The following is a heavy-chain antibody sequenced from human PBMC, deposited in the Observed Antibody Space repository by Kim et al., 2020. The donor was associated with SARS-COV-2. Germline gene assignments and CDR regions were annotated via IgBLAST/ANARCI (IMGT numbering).Heavy chain of an antibody. CDR3: AHSSTLPNCYGSGVYGMDV. D-gene: IGHD3-10*01. CDR1: GFSLSTSGVG. Sequence: SGPTLVKPTQTLTLTCTFSGFSLSTSGVGVGWIRQPPGKALEWLALIYWDDDTRHSPSLKSRLTITKDTSKNQVVLTMTNMDSVDTATYYCAHSSTLPNCYGSGVYGMDVWGQGTTVTVSS. V-gene: IGHV2-5*02. CDR2: IYWDDDT. J-gene: IGHJ6*02.